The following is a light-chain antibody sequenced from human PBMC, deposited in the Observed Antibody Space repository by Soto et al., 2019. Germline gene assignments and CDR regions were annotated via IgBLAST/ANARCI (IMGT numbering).Light chain of an antibody. V-gene: IGKV1-9*01. Sequence: DIQLTQSPSFLSASLGDRVTITCRASQGISSYLAWYQQKPGKAPELLIYHASTLHSGVPSRFSGSGSGTEFTLTISSLLPEDCATYHCQQLNSFPFTFGQGTRLEIK. CDR2: HAS. CDR3: QQLNSFPFT. J-gene: IGKJ5*01. CDR1: QGISSY.